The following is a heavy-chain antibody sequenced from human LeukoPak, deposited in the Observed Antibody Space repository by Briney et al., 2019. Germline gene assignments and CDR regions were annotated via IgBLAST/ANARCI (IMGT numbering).Heavy chain of an antibody. CDR3: ARENYYGSGSRGKYYFDY. V-gene: IGHV4-39*02. J-gene: IGHJ4*02. CDR1: GGSISSSSYY. Sequence: PSETLSLTCTVSGGSISSSSYYWGWIRQPPGKGLEWIGSIYYSGSTYYNPSLKSRVTISVDTSKTQLSLKLSSVTAADTAVYYCARENYYGSGSRGKYYFDYWSQGTLVTVSS. D-gene: IGHD3-10*01. CDR2: IYYSGST.